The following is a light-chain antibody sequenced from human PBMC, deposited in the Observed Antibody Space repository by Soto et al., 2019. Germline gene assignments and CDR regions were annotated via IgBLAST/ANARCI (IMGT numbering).Light chain of an antibody. J-gene: IGKJ1*01. V-gene: IGKV3-15*01. CDR3: QQYNNWPPPT. CDR2: GAS. Sequence: EIVMTQSPATLSVSPGERATLSCRASQSVSSNLAWYQQRPGQAPRLLIYGASPRATGVPARFSGSGSGTDFTLTISSLQSEDFAVYFCQQYNNWPPPTFGQGTKVEIK. CDR1: QSVSSN.